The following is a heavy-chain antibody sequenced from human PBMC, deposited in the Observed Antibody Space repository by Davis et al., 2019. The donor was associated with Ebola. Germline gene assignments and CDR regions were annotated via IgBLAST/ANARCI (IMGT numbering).Heavy chain of an antibody. Sequence: PGGSLRLSCAASGFTFSSYAMSWVRQAPGKGLQWVSSITTSGGSTYYADSVKGRFTISRDNSKNTLYLQMNSLRAEDTALYYCAQGAVPAAIEAFDYWGQGTLVTVSS. J-gene: IGHJ4*02. D-gene: IGHD2-2*01. V-gene: IGHV3-23*01. CDR1: GFTFSSYA. CDR3: AQGAVPAAIEAFDY. CDR2: ITTSGGST.